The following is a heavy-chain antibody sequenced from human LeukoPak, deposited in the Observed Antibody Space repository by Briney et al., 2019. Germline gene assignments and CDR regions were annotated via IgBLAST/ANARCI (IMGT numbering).Heavy chain of an antibody. CDR2: ISSRSTY. Sequence: GGSLRLSCAASGFTFSTYSMNWVRQVPGKGLEWVSSISSRSTYYADSVKGRFTISRDNAKNSLYLQMSSLRAEDTAVYYCAREMVNGTTPWYWGQGTLVTVSS. D-gene: IGHD1-7*01. J-gene: IGHJ4*02. CDR3: AREMVNGTTPWY. V-gene: IGHV3-21*01. CDR1: GFTFSTYS.